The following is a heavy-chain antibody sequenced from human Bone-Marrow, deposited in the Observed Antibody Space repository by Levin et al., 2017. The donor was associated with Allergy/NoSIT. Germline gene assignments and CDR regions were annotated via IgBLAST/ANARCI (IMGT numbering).Heavy chain of an antibody. D-gene: IGHD2-2*02. V-gene: IGHV1-18*01. Sequence: PGESLKISCKASGYSFTSFGFSWVRQAPGQGLEWMGWISANNDNTNYAQRLQGRVTMTTDTSTSTAYMELRSLRSDDTAVYYCARCNSISCYTPYFDYWGQGTLVTVTS. J-gene: IGHJ4*02. CDR1: GYSFTSFG. CDR3: ARCNSISCYTPYFDY. CDR2: ISANNDNT.